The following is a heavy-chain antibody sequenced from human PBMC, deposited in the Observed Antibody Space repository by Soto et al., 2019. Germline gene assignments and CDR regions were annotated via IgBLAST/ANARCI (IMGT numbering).Heavy chain of an antibody. V-gene: IGHV1-8*01. Sequence: QVQLVQSGAEVKKPGASVKVSCKASGYTFTSYDINWVRLATGQGLEWMGWMNPISGSTAYAQKFQGRVTMTRNTSTSTADMELSSLRSDDTAVYYCARGLRIVGVTLAYWGQGTLVTVSS. J-gene: IGHJ4*02. CDR2: MNPISGST. CDR3: ARGLRIVGVTLAY. D-gene: IGHD1-26*01. CDR1: GYTFTSYD.